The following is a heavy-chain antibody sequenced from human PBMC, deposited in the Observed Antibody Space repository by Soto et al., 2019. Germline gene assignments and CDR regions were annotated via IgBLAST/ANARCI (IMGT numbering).Heavy chain of an antibody. CDR2: IIPIFGTA. D-gene: IGHD6-6*01. CDR3: ARDEQLVQTPYGMDV. CDR1: GGTLSSYA. J-gene: IGHJ6*02. V-gene: IGHV1-69*13. Sequence: GASVKVSCTASGGTLSSYAISWVRQAPGQGLEWMGGIIPIFGTANYAQKFQGRVTITADESTSTAYMELSSLRSEDTAVYYCARDEQLVQTPYGMDVWGQGTTVTVSS.